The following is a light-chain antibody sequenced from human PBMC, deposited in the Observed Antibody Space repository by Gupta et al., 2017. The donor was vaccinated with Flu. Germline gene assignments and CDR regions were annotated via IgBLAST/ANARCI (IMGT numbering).Light chain of an antibody. CDR1: QSVGNTY. CDR2: ASS. Sequence: EIVLTQSPATLSLSPGERATLSCRATQSVGNTYLAWYQQKPGQAPRLLIYASSTRATGIPDRFSGSGSGTDYSLTITRLEPEDFAVYYCQQYGSSSWTFGQGTKVEIK. CDR3: QQYGSSSWT. J-gene: IGKJ1*01. V-gene: IGKV3-20*01.